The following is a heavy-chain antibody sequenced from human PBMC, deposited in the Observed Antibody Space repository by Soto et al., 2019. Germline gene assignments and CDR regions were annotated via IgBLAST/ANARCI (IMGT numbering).Heavy chain of an antibody. D-gene: IGHD3-3*01. J-gene: IGHJ4*02. Sequence: SGGSLRLSCAASGFTFSSYEMNWVRQAPGKGLEWVSYISSGGTTIYSDSVKGRFTISRDNAKNSLDLQMNSLRADDTAIYYCARALDFWSGYLSDWGQGTLVTVSS. CDR3: ARALDFWSGYLSD. CDR2: ISSGGTTI. V-gene: IGHV3-48*03. CDR1: GFTFSSYE.